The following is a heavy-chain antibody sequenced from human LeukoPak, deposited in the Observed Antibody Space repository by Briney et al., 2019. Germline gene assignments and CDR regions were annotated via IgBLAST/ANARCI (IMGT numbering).Heavy chain of an antibody. D-gene: IGHD2-15*01. CDR2: INHSGST. J-gene: IGHJ3*01. CDR1: GGSFNGYY. Sequence: SETLSPTCAVYGGSFNGYYWSWIRQPPGKGLDWIGEINHSGSTNYNPSLKSRVTISLGTSNNQFSLKLSSVTAADTAVYYCARAPYLSGGSWGQGTMVTVSS. V-gene: IGHV4-34*01. CDR3: ARAPYLSGGS.